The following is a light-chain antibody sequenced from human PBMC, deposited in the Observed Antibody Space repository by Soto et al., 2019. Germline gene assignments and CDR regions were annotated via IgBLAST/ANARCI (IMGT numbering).Light chain of an antibody. CDR1: QSVSSN. Sequence: EIDLTQSPGTLSLSPGERATLSCRASQSVSSNLAWYRQTPGQAPRLLIYGASTRATDTPARFSGSGSGTVFTLTISRVEPADFAVYYCQQYGSSFATFGQGTQVE. CDR2: GAS. J-gene: IGKJ1*01. V-gene: IGKV3-20*01. CDR3: QQYGSSFAT.